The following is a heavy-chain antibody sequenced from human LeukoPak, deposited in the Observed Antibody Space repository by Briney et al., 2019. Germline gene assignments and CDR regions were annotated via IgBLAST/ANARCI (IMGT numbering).Heavy chain of an antibody. CDR2: ISGSGGST. Sequence: GGSLRLSCAASGFTFSSYAMSWVCQAPGKGLEWVSAISGSGGSTYYADSVKGRFTISRDNAKNSLYLQMNSLRAEDTAVYYCARDSSGWYYFDYWGQGILVTVSS. J-gene: IGHJ4*02. CDR3: ARDSSGWYYFDY. CDR1: GFTFSSYA. V-gene: IGHV3-23*01. D-gene: IGHD6-19*01.